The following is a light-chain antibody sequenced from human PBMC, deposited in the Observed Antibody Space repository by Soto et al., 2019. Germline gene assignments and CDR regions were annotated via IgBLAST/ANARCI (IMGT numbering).Light chain of an antibody. V-gene: IGLV2-14*01. CDR2: EVT. J-gene: IGLJ3*02. CDR1: SSDVGAYKY. Sequence: QSALTQPASVSGSPGQSITISCTGTSSDVGAYKYVSWYQQYPGKAPKLMIYEVTNRPSGVSDRFSGSKSGNTASLTISGLQAEDEADYYCSSYTTSITWVFGGGTNLTVL. CDR3: SSYTTSITWV.